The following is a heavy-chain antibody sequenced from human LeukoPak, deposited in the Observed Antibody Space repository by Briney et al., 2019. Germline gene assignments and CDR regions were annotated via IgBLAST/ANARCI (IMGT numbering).Heavy chain of an antibody. D-gene: IGHD2-2*01. CDR2: INHSVST. J-gene: IGHJ5*02. CDR1: GGSFTGYY. Sequence: PQTLSLTCAVYGGSFTGYYWSWIRQPPGEGLEWIGEINHSVSTNYNPSLKSRVTISVDTSKNQFSLKLSSVTAADTAVYYCAREVVPAATYPWGQGTLVTVSS. V-gene: IGHV4-34*01. CDR3: AREVVPAATYP.